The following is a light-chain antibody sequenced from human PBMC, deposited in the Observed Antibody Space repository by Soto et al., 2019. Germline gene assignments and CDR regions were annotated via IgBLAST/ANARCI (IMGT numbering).Light chain of an antibody. J-gene: IGLJ3*02. CDR3: QSDDGSKSWV. Sequence: NFMLTQPHSVSGSPGKTVNISCTRSSGSIASNYVQWYQQRTGSSPTAVIYDDDQRPSGVPDRFSGSIDTSSNSASLTISGLKTEDEADYFCQSDDGSKSWVFGGGTKLTVL. V-gene: IGLV6-57*01. CDR1: SGSIASNY. CDR2: DDD.